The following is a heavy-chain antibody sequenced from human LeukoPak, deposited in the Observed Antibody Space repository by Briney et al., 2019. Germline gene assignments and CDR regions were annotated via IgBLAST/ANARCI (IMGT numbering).Heavy chain of an antibody. CDR2: IKEDGSEK. CDR1: GFTFSSYW. CDR3: ARDYTGGWNDY. V-gene: IGHV3-7*01. Sequence: PGGSLRLSCSASGFTFSSYWMSWVRQAPGKGLECVAKIKEDGSEKHYVDSVKGRFTISRDNAKKSLYLQMNSLRAEDTAVYYCARDYTGGWNDYWGQGTLVTVSS. J-gene: IGHJ4*02. D-gene: IGHD7-27*01.